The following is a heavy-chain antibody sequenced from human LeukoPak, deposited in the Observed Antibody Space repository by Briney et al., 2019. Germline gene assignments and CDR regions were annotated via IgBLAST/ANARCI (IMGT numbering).Heavy chain of an antibody. Sequence: ASVTVSCKASGGTFSSYAISWVRQAPGQGLEWMGGIIPIFGTANYAQKFQGRVTITTDESTSTAYMELSSLRSEDTAVYYCARDGGAYYDFWSGYPPQATYYYYYMDVWGKGTTVTVSS. D-gene: IGHD3-3*01. V-gene: IGHV1-69*05. CDR3: ARDGGAYYDFWSGYPPQATYYYYYMDV. J-gene: IGHJ6*03. CDR2: IIPIFGTA. CDR1: GGTFSSYA.